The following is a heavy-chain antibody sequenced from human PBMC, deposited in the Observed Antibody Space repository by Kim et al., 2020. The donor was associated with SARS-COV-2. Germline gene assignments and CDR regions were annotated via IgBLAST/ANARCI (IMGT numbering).Heavy chain of an antibody. Sequence: GESLKISCKGSGYSFTSYWIGWVRQMPGKGLEWMGIIYPGDSDTRYSPSFQGQVTISADKSISTAYLQWSSLKASDTAMYYCARNPLYCSGGSCYSGWFDPWGQGTLVTVSS. CDR3: ARNPLYCSGGSCYSGWFDP. V-gene: IGHV5-51*01. J-gene: IGHJ5*02. CDR2: IYPGDSDT. D-gene: IGHD2-15*01. CDR1: GYSFTSYW.